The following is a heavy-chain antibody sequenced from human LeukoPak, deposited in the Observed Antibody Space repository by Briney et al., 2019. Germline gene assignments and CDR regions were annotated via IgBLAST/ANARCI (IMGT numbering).Heavy chain of an antibody. CDR2: INPNSGGT. V-gene: IGHV1-2*02. J-gene: IGHJ4*02. CDR3: ASGERVVTAIPGYYFDY. CDR1: GYTFTGYY. Sequence: ASVKVSCKASGYTFTGYYRHWVRQAPGQGLEWMGWINPNSGGTNYAQKFQGRVTMTRDTSISTAYMELSRLRSDDTAVYYCASGERVVTAIPGYYFDYWGQGTLVTASS. D-gene: IGHD2-21*02.